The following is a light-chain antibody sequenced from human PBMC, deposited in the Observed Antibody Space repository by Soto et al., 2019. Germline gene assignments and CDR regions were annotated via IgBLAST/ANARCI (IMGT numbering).Light chain of an antibody. CDR2: DAS. CDR1: QSVSSY. CDR3: QQRSNWPPIFT. V-gene: IGKV3-11*01. Sequence: PATLSLSPGERATLSCRASQSVSSYLAWYQQKPGQAPRLLIYDASNRATGIPARFSGSGSGTDFTLTISSLEPEDFAVYYCQQRSNWPPIFTFGPGTKVDIK. J-gene: IGKJ3*01.